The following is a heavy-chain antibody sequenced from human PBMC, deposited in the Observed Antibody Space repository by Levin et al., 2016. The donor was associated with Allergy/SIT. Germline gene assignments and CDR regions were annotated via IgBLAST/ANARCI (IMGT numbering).Heavy chain of an antibody. J-gene: IGHJ4*02. D-gene: IGHD6-6*01. V-gene: IGHV3-7*01. CDR3: ARDNPYSSSSLFDY. Sequence: GESLKISCATSGFTFSSYWMNWVRQAPGKGLEWVANIKQDGSEKYYVDSVKGRFTISRDNAKNSLYLQMNSLRAEDTAVYYCARDNPYSSSSLFDYWGQGTLVTVSS. CDR1: GFTFSSYW. CDR2: IKQDGSEK.